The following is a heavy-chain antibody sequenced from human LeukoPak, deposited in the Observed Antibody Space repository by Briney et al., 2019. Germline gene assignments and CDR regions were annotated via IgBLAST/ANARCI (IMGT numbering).Heavy chain of an antibody. CDR1: GGSISSSSYY. Sequence: PSETLSLTCTVSGGSISSSSYYWGWIRQPPGKGLEWIGSIYYSGSTYYNPSLKSRVTISVDTSKNQFSLELSSVTAADTAVYYCASRVVVVIMGNDAFDIWGQGTMVTVSS. CDR2: IYYSGST. V-gene: IGHV4-39*01. J-gene: IGHJ3*02. D-gene: IGHD3-22*01. CDR3: ASRVVVVIMGNDAFDI.